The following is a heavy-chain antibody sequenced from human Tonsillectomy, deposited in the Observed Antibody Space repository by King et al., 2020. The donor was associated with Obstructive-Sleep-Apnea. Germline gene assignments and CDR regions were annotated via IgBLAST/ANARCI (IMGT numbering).Heavy chain of an antibody. D-gene: IGHD3/OR15-3a*01. J-gene: IGHJ4*02. CDR2: IYWDDDK. CDR1: GFSLSTSGVG. CDR3: AHRRGWTYYFDY. V-gene: IGHV2-5*02. Sequence: LTLKESGPTLVKPTQTLTLTCTFSGFSLSTSGVGVGWIRQPPGKALEWLALIYWDDDKLYSPSLNSRLTITKDTSNNQVALTMTNMDPVDTATYYCAHRRGWTYYFDYWGQGTLVTVSS.